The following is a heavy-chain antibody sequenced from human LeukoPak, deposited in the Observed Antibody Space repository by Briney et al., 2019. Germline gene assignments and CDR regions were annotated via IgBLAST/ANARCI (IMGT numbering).Heavy chain of an antibody. Sequence: GGSLRLSCAASGFTFSSYSMNWVRQAPGKGLEWVSSISSSSSYIYYADSVKGRFTISGDNAKNSLYLQMNSLRAEDTAVYYCARDYGDSTYYYYYYMDVWGKGTTVTVSS. J-gene: IGHJ6*03. CDR1: GFTFSSYS. CDR2: ISSSSSYI. D-gene: IGHD4-17*01. V-gene: IGHV3-21*01. CDR3: ARDYGDSTYYYYYYMDV.